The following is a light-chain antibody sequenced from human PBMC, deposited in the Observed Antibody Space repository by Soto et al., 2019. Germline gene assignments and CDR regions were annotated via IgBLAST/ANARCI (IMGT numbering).Light chain of an antibody. CDR2: AAS. J-gene: IGKJ1*01. CDR3: QKYNTAPWT. CDR1: QGISKY. V-gene: IGKV1-27*01. Sequence: DIQMTQSPSSLSASVGDRVTITCRASQGISKYLAWYQQRPGRVPKLLIYAASTLHSGVPSRFSGSGFGSDFTLTISSLQPEDLATYYCQKYNTAPWTFGHGTKVEIK.